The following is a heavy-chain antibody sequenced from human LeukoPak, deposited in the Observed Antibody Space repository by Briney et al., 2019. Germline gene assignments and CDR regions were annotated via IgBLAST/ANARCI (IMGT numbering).Heavy chain of an antibody. V-gene: IGHV3-30*02. CDR2: IGYDGRNK. Sequence: GGSLRLSCAASGFTFSSYGIHWVRQAPGKGLEWVTFIGYDGRNKYYADSVKGRFTVSRDNAKNSLYLQLNSLRAEDTAVYYCAKDLYYDTSGYTLGFFDSWGQGTLVTVSS. CDR3: AKDLYYDTSGYTLGFFDS. CDR1: GFTFSSYG. D-gene: IGHD3-22*01. J-gene: IGHJ4*02.